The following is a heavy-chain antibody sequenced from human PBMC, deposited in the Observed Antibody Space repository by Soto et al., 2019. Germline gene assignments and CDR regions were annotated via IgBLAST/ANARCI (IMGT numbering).Heavy chain of an antibody. CDR2: IWFDGSKK. J-gene: IGHJ4*02. V-gene: IGHV3-33*01. CDR1: GFTFGRSG. D-gene: IGHD5-12*01. Sequence: QVQMVESGGGVVQPGTSLRLSCVASGFTFGRSGMHWVRQAPGGALEWVAIIWFDGSKKYYAASVKGRLTVSRDNSKNTLYLQMDSLRGDDTAVYYCARDLNTGYIDYWCQGTLVTVSS. CDR3: ARDLNTGYIDY.